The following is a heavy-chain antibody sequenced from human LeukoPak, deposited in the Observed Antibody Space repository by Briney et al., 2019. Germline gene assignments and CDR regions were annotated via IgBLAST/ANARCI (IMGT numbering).Heavy chain of an antibody. CDR3: ARSRVSMHFGDY. Sequence: RGESLKISCKGSGYSFTNYWIAWVRQMPGKGLEWMRTIYPGDSDTKYSPSFRGQVTISADKSTTTAYLQWNSLKASDTAMYYCARSRVSMHFGDYWGQGSLVTVSS. V-gene: IGHV5-51*01. J-gene: IGHJ4*02. CDR2: IYPGDSDT. CDR1: GYSFTNYW. D-gene: IGHD2-21*01.